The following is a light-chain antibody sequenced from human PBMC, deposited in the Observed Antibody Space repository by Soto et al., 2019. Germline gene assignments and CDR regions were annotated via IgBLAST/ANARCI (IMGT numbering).Light chain of an antibody. CDR3: SSYTSSSTFVV. Sequence: QSALPQPPSVSGSPGQSVTISCTGTSSDVGSYNRVSWYQQPPGTAPKLMIYEVSNRPSGVPDRFSGSKSGNTASLTISGLQAEDEADYYCSSYTSSSTFVVFGTGTKVTVL. CDR2: EVS. V-gene: IGLV2-18*02. CDR1: SSDVGSYNR. J-gene: IGLJ1*01.